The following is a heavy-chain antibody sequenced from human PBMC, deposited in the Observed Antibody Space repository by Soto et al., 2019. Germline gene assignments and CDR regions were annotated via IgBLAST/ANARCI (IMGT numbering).Heavy chain of an antibody. Sequence: SETLSLTCAVSGGSISSGGYSWSWIRQPPGKGLEWIGYIYHSGSTYYNPSLKSRVTISVDTSKNQFSLKLSSVTAADTAVYYCARTLYGYCSGGSCYPAYYYYYGMDVWGQGTTVTVSS. J-gene: IGHJ6*02. CDR1: GGSISSGGYS. CDR3: ARTLYGYCSGGSCYPAYYYYYGMDV. CDR2: IYHSGST. D-gene: IGHD2-15*01. V-gene: IGHV4-30-2*01.